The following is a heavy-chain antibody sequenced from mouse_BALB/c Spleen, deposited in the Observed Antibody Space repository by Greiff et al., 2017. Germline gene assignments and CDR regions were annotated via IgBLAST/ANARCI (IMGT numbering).Heavy chain of an antibody. CDR1: GFSLSTSGMG. D-gene: IGHD2-4*01. CDR3: ARMRYYDYVLFAY. J-gene: IGHJ3*01. V-gene: IGHV8-8*01. Sequence: QVTLKVSGPGILQPSQTLSLTCSFSGFSLSTSGMGVGWIRQPSGKGLEWLAHIWWDDDKRYNPALKSRLTISKDTSSNQVFLKIASVDTADTATYYCARMRYYDYVLFAYWGQGTLVTVSA. CDR2: IWWDDDK.